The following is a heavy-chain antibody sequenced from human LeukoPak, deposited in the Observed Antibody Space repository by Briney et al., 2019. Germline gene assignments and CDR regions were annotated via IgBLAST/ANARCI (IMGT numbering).Heavy chain of an antibody. CDR1: NGSIGSFY. V-gene: IGHV4-59*08. CDR2: IFHSGST. J-gene: IGHJ4*02. CDR3: ATKRGWDLHY. Sequence: SETLSLTCTVSNGSIGSFYWTWIRQPPGKGLEWIGYIFHSGSTKYNPSLKSRVTISVDTSKNQFSLKLTSITAADTAVYYCATKRGWDLHYWGQGTLVTVSS. D-gene: IGHD3-10*01.